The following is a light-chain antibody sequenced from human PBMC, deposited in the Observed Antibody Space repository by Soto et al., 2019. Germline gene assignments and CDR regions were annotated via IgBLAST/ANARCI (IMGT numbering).Light chain of an antibody. Sequence: EIVLTQSPGTLSLSPGERATLSCRASQSFSSSYLAWYQQKPGQAPRLLIYGASSRATGIPDRFSGSGSGTDFTLTISRLEPEDFAVYYCQQFGLSPTFGGGTKVDIK. CDR2: GAS. J-gene: IGKJ4*01. CDR1: QSFSSSY. V-gene: IGKV3-20*01. CDR3: QQFGLSPT.